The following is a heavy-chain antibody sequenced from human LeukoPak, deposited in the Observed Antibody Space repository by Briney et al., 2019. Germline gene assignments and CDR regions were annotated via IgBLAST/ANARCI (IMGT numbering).Heavy chain of an antibody. CDR1: GGSISSGSYY. V-gene: IGHV4-61*02. CDR3: ARIALASGDYYYYYYMDV. J-gene: IGHJ6*03. CDR2: IYTSGST. Sequence: SETLSLTCTVSGGSISSGSYYWSWIRQPAGKGLEWIGRIYTSGSTNYNPSLKSRVTISVDTSKNQFSLKLSSVTAADTAVYYCARIALASGDYYYYYYMDVWGKGTTVTISS. D-gene: IGHD7-27*01.